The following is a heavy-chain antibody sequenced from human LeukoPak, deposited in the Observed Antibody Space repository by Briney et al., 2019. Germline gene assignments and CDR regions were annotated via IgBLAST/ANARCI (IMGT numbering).Heavy chain of an antibody. V-gene: IGHV3-30*04. D-gene: IGHD6-13*01. CDR3: AREPTYTSSWHTACDY. CDR2: ISYDGTYK. CDR1: GFTFSSYA. Sequence: GGSLRLSCAASGFTFSSYAINWVRQAPGKGLEWVAVISYDGTYKYYADSVKGRFTISRDNAKNSLYLQMISLRAEDTAVYYCAREPTYTSSWHTACDYWGQGTLVTVSS. J-gene: IGHJ4*02.